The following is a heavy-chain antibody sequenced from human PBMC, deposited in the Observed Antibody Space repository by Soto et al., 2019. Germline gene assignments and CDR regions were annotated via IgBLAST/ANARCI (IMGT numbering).Heavy chain of an antibody. CDR1: GGTFSSYA. Sequence: SVKVSCKASGGTFSSYAISWVRQAPGQGLEWMGGIIPIFGTANYAQKFQGRVTITADESTSTAYMELSSLRSEDTAVYYCARLLYYYDSSGLYSRYYYYGMDVWGQGTTVTVSS. V-gene: IGHV1-69*13. D-gene: IGHD3-22*01. CDR2: IIPIFGTA. CDR3: ARLLYYYDSSGLYSRYYYYGMDV. J-gene: IGHJ6*02.